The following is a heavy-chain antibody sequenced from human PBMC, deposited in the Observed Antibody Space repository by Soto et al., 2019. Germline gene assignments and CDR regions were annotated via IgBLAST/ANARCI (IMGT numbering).Heavy chain of an antibody. J-gene: IGHJ6*02. CDR1: GFTFNIYS. Sequence: GGSLRLSCAASGFTFNIYSMNWVRQAPGKGLEWVSYISSSSSTIYYADSVKGRFTISRDNAKNSLFLQMNSLKTEDTAVYYCRGYHYSYGIHVWGQGTTVTVSS. CDR2: ISSSSSTI. CDR3: RGYHYSYGIHV. V-gene: IGHV3-48*01.